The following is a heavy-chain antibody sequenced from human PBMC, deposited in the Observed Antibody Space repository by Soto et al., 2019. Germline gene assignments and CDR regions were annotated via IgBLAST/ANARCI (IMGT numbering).Heavy chain of an antibody. CDR1: GYTFTGYY. CDR3: AREGYSSSWYQKFEFDY. D-gene: IGHD6-13*01. CDR2: INPNSGGT. V-gene: IGHV1-2*04. Sequence: QVQLVQSGAEVKKPGASVKVSCKASGYTFTGYYMHWVRQAPGQGLEWMGWINPNSGGTNYSQKFQGWVTMTRDTSISTAYMELSRLRSDDTAVYYCAREGYSSSWYQKFEFDYWGQGTLVTVSS. J-gene: IGHJ4*02.